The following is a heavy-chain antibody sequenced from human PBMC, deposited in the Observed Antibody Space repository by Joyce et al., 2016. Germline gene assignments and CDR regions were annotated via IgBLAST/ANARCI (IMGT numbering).Heavy chain of an antibody. D-gene: IGHD6-6*01. V-gene: IGHV4-59*01. CDR1: GGSISSYY. J-gene: IGHJ4*02. Sequence: QVQLQESGPGLVKPSETLSLTCTVSGGSISSYYWSWIRQPPGKGLEWIGYIYYSGSTNYHPSLKSRVTISQDTSKNQFSLKLSSVTAADTAVYYCARNRYSISPYFEYWGQGTLVTVSS. CDR3: ARNRYSISPYFEY. CDR2: IYYSGST.